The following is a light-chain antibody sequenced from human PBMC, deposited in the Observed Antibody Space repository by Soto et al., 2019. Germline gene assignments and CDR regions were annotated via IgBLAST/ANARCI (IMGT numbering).Light chain of an antibody. CDR2: AAS. V-gene: IGKV1-12*01. CDR1: QGISSR. J-gene: IGKJ4*01. CDR3: QPSNRFPLT. Sequence: DIQMTQSPSSVSASVGDRVTITCRASQGISSRLAWYQQKPGKAPNLLIYAASSLQSGGSSRLSGTGSKTDSNPAIGSPQPKAFATYHCQPSNRFPLTLGGRTKVEIK.